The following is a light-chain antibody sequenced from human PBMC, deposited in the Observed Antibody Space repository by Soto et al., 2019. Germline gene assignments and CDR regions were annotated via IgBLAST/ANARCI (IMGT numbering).Light chain of an antibody. J-gene: IGKJ1*01. V-gene: IGKV3-20*01. Sequence: ETVLTQSPGTLSLSPGERATLSCRASQSVSSNYLAWYQHIPGQAPRLLIYGASTRATGIPDRFSGSGSGTDFPLTISRLEPEDFAVSYCQQFDRSIPSWTFGRGTKVE. CDR2: GAS. CDR1: QSVSSNY. CDR3: QQFDRSIPSWT.